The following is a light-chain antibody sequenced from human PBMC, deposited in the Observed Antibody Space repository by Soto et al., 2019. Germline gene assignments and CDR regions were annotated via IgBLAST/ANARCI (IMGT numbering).Light chain of an antibody. CDR2: SVS. CDR3: QQYDSSPIT. Sequence: EIVMTQSPATLSVSPGDRATLSCRASQSVSSNVAWYQQKPGQAPRLLIYSVSTRAAGIPASFSGSGSGTDFTLTPSRLEPEDSAVYYCQQYDSSPITFGQGHDWRL. J-gene: IGKJ5*01. CDR1: QSVSSN. V-gene: IGKV3-15*01.